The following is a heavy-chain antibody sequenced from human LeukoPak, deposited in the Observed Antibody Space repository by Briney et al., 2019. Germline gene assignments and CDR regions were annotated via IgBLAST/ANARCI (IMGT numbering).Heavy chain of an antibody. CDR3: ARGVRIAVAGNIDY. J-gene: IGHJ4*02. Sequence: GGSLRLSCAASGFTFRSYAMHWVRQAPGKGLEWEAAISYDGSNKKFADSVKGRFTISRDNSKNTLYLQMNSLRAEDTAVYYCARGVRIAVAGNIDYWGQGTLVTVSS. CDR2: ISYDGSNK. V-gene: IGHV3-30*04. CDR1: GFTFRSYA. D-gene: IGHD6-19*01.